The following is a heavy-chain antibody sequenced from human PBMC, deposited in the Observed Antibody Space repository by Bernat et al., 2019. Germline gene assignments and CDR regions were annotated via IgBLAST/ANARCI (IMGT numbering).Heavy chain of an antibody. CDR3: ARGSEVDY. CDR2: IYYSGST. Sequence: QVQLQESGPGLVKPSETLSLTCTVSGGSISSYYWSWIRQPPGKGLEWIGYIYYSGSTNYNPSLKSRVTISVDTSKNQFSLKLSSVTAADTAVYYCARGSEVDYWGQGTLVTVSS. V-gene: IGHV4-59*01. J-gene: IGHJ4*02. CDR1: GGSISSYY.